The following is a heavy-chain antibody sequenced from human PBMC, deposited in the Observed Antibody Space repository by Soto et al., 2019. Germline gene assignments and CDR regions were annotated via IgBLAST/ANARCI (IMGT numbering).Heavy chain of an antibody. CDR3: ARGYSSGLPFDY. J-gene: IGHJ4*02. CDR1: GGSISSGGYS. Sequence: SLSLTCAVSGGSISSGGYSWSWILQPPGKGLEWIGYIYHSGSTYYNPSLKSRVTISVDRSKNQFSLKLSSVTAADTAVYYCARGYSSGLPFDYWGQGTLVTVSS. D-gene: IGHD3-22*01. V-gene: IGHV4-30-2*01. CDR2: IYHSGST.